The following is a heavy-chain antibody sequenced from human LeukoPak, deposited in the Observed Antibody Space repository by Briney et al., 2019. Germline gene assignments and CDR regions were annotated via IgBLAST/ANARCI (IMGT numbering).Heavy chain of an antibody. Sequence: ASVKVSCKASGGTFSSYAISWVRQAPGQGLEWMGRIIPIFGTANYAQKFQGRVTITTDESTSTACMELSSLRSEDTAVYYCARGDYDFWSGLMFDPWGQGTLVTVSS. V-gene: IGHV1-69*05. CDR1: GGTFSSYA. D-gene: IGHD3-3*01. CDR2: IIPIFGTA. CDR3: ARGDYDFWSGLMFDP. J-gene: IGHJ5*02.